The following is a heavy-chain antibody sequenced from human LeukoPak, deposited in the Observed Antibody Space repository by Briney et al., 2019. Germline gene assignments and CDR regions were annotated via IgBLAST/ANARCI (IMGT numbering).Heavy chain of an antibody. J-gene: IGHJ5*02. Sequence: PSETLSLTCAVYGGSFSGYYWSWIRQPPGKGLEWIGEINHSGSTNYNPSLKSRVTIPVDTSKNQFSLKLSPVTAADTAVYYCARVRIWTWWNWFDPWGQGTLVTVSS. CDR1: GGSFSGYY. D-gene: IGHD3/OR15-3a*01. V-gene: IGHV4-34*01. CDR3: ARVRIWTWWNWFDP. CDR2: INHSGST.